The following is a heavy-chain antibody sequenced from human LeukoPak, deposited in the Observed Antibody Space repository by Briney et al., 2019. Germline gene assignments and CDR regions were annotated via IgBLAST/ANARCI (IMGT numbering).Heavy chain of an antibody. D-gene: IGHD6-19*01. CDR3: ATEAERPGYSSGLGFDY. CDR1: GFTFDDHA. Sequence: TGGSLRLSCAASGFTFDDHAMNWVRQGPRKGLEWTSVINWNGASTDYADSVKGRFTISRDNSKNTLYLQMNSLRVEDTAVYYCATEAERPGYSSGLGFDYWGQGTLVTVSS. V-gene: IGHV3-20*04. J-gene: IGHJ4*02. CDR2: INWNGAST.